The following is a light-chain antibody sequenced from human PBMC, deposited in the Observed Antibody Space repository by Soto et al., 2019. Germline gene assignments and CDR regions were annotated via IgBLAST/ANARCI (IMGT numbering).Light chain of an antibody. CDR3: QQYNSYSYT. J-gene: IGKJ2*01. V-gene: IGKV1-5*01. CDR2: DAS. Sequence: DIQITQSPSTLSASVGDRVTITCRASQTISTWLAWYQQKPGKAPQLLIYDASSLKSGVPARFSGSGSGTQFTLTISSLQPDDFATYYCQQYNSYSYTFGQGTKVDIK. CDR1: QTISTW.